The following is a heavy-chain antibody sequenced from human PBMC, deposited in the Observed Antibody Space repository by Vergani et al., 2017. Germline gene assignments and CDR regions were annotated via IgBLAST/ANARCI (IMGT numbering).Heavy chain of an antibody. CDR3: ARLASGSYYGGY. CDR2: IYPADSDT. D-gene: IGHD1-26*01. Sequence: EVELVQSGPEMRKPGESLKISCKGSEYSFGNYWIGWVRQMPGKGLEWMGIIYPADSDTRYSPSFQGQVTISADKSINTAYLQWSSLKASDTAMYYCARLASGSYYGGYWGQGTLVTVSS. V-gene: IGHV5-51*03. J-gene: IGHJ4*02. CDR1: EYSFGNYW.